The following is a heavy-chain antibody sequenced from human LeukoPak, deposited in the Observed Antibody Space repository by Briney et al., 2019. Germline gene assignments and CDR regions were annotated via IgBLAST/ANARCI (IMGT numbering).Heavy chain of an antibody. D-gene: IGHD3-3*01. CDR1: GYTFTGYY. CDR3: ARGVTIFGVVHNWFDP. J-gene: IGHJ5*02. CDR2: INPSGGST. V-gene: IGHV1-46*01. Sequence: GASVKVSCKASGYTFTGYYMHWVRQAPGQGLEWMGIINPSGGSTSYAQKFQGRVTMTRDTSTSTVYMELSSLRSEDTAVYYCARGVTIFGVVHNWFDPWGQGTLVTVSS.